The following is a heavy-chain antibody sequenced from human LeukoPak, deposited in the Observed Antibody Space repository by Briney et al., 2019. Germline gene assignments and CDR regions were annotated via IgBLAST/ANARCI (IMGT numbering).Heavy chain of an antibody. V-gene: IGHV3-33*06. D-gene: IGHD4-11*01. CDR1: GFTFSHYG. CDR3: AKDAQRGFDYSNSLDK. Sequence: QSGRSLRLSCATSGFTFSHYGMHWVRQAPGKGLEWVVVIWSDGTNRYYGDPVKGRFTISRDNFQRTVYLQMNSLRAEDTAVYYCAKDAQRGFDYSNSLDKWGQGTLVTVAS. J-gene: IGHJ4*02. CDR2: IWSDGTNR.